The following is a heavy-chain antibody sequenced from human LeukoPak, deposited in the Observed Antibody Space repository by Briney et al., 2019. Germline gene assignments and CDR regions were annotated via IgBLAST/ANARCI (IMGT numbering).Heavy chain of an antibody. J-gene: IGHJ4*02. Sequence: ASVKVSCKAAGYTFTDYFMHWGRQPPGQGLEWVGWTNPNSGGRKYAQKFQVRVTMTRDTSISTDYMDLSSLRSDDTAVYYCARGLGIEYCTGGTCYPNLYFDYWGQGTLVTVSS. D-gene: IGHD2-15*01. V-gene: IGHV1-2*02. CDR3: ARGLGIEYCTGGTCYPNLYFDY. CDR1: GYTFTDYF. CDR2: TNPNSGGR.